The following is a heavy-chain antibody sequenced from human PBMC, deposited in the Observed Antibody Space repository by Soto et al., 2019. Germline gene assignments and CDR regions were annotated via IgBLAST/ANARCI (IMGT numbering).Heavy chain of an antibody. V-gene: IGHV4-59*01. CDR3: ARDLWGYCGTDCYPLDV. CDR1: GGSISGYY. J-gene: IGHJ6*02. Sequence: SETLSLTCTVSGGSISGYYWSWIRQPPGKGLEWIGYMYNTGSTVYNPSFKSRVTISVDTSKNQFSLKLNSVTATDTAVYYCARDLWGYCGTDCYPLDVWGQGTTVT. CDR2: MYNTGST. D-gene: IGHD2-21*02.